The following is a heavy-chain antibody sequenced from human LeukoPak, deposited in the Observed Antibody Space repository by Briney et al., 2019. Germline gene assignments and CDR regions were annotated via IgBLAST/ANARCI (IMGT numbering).Heavy chain of an antibody. J-gene: IGHJ4*02. Sequence: KPSETLSLTCTVSGGSISSYYWSWIRQPPGKGLEWIGYIYYSGSTNYNPSLKSRVTISVDTSKNQFSLKLSSVTAADTAVYYCARERGSGVLDYWGQGTLVTVSS. CDR3: ARERGSGVLDY. CDR2: IYYSGST. V-gene: IGHV4-59*01. D-gene: IGHD3-16*01. CDR1: GGSISSYY.